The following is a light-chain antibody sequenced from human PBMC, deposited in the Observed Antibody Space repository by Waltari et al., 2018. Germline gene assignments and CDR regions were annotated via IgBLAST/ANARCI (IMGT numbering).Light chain of an antibody. J-gene: IGKJ4*01. CDR2: YAS. CDR3: QHYSASSFT. CDR1: ENIDNW. V-gene: IGKV1-5*01. Sequence: DIQMAQSPSTLSASVGDRVTITCRVSENIDNWLAWYQQRPGEAPNLLIFYASTLEKGVPSRFSGSGCGTEFTLTISSLQPDDFATYYCQHYSASSFTFGGGTKLEIK.